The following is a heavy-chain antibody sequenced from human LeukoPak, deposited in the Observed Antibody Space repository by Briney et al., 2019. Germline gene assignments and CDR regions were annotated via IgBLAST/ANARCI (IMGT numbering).Heavy chain of an antibody. J-gene: IGHJ3*02. CDR3: AREPSSWDGAFDI. CDR2: INHSGST. CDR1: GGSFSGHY. Sequence: SETLSLTCAVYGGSFSGHYWSWIRQPPGKGLEWIGEINHSGSTNYNPSLKSRVTISVDTSKNQFSLKLSSVTAADTAVYYCAREPSSWDGAFDIWGQGAMVTVSS. V-gene: IGHV4-34*01. D-gene: IGHD6-13*01.